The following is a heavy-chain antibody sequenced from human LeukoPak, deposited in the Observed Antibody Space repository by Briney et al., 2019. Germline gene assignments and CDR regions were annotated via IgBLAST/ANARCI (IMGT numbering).Heavy chain of an antibody. CDR1: GFTFSDYY. D-gene: IGHD3-22*01. Sequence: PGGSLRLSCAASGFTFSDYYMSWIRQAPGKGLEWVSYISSSGSTIYYADSVKGRFTISRDNAKNSLYLQMNSLRAEDTAVYYCARRPYYYDSSGYSNWFDPWGQGTLVTVSS. CDR3: ARRPYYYDSSGYSNWFDP. J-gene: IGHJ5*02. CDR2: ISSSGSTI. V-gene: IGHV3-11*04.